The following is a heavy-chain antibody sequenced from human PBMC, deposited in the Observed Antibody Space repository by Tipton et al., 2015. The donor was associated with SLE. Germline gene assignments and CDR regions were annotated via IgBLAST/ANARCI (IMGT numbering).Heavy chain of an antibody. CDR3: ARYGWYGLYYFDY. CDR2: ISSYNGDT. Sequence: QLVQSGAEVKQPGASVKVSCKASGYTFSNYGVFWVRQAPGQGLEWLGWISSYNGDTEYAQRVQGRVTMTTDTSTSTAYLELKSLRSDDTAVYYCARYGWYGLYYFDYWGQGTLVTVSS. V-gene: IGHV1-18*01. D-gene: IGHD6-19*01. CDR1: GYTFSNYG. J-gene: IGHJ4*02.